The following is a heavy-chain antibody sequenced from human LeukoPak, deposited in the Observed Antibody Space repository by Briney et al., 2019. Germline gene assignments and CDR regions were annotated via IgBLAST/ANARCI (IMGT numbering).Heavy chain of an antibody. CDR2: ISGSGGST. J-gene: IGHJ6*02. V-gene: IGHV3-23*01. CDR1: GFTFSSYA. CDR3: AKDLRRRYYDSSGYPMDV. Sequence: GRSLRLSCAASGFTFSSYAMSWVRQAPGKGLEWVSAISGSGGSTYYADSVKGRFTISRDNSKNTLYLQMNSLRAEDTAVYYCAKDLRRRYYDSSGYPMDVWGQGTTVTVSS. D-gene: IGHD3-22*01.